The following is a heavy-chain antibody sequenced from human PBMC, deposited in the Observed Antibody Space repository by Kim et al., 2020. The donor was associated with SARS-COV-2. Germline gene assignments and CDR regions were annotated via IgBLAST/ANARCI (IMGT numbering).Heavy chain of an antibody. CDR2: ISTRGGSI. D-gene: IGHD5-12*01. J-gene: IGHJ4*02. CDR1: GLSFSDSY. V-gene: IGHV3-11*01. CDR3: ARSGNGYNAFGI. Sequence: GGSLRLSCAASGLSFSDSYMNWVRQAPGKGLEWLSFISTRGGSIFYADSVEGRFTISRDNAKNSLYLQMNYLRDEDTAVYYCARSGNGYNAFGIWGQGDLVTVSS.